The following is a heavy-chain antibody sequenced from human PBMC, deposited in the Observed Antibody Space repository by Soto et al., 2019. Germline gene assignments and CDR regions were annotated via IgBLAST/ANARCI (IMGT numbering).Heavy chain of an antibody. CDR3: ASQRPSVTTFDY. D-gene: IGHD4-17*01. CDR1: GGSFNGYY. V-gene: IGHV4-34*01. Sequence: QVQLRQWGAGLVKPSETLSLTCAVYGGSFNGYYWNWIRQPPGKGLEWIGEIHHTGSTNYNPSLKIRVSISVYTSKNQFSLRLNSVTAADTAVYYCASQRPSVTTFDYWGQRTLVTVS. CDR2: IHHTGST. J-gene: IGHJ4*02.